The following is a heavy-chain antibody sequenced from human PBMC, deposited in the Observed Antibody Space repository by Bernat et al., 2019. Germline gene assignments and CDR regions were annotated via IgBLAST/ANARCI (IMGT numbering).Heavy chain of an antibody. Sequence: VQVVGAGGSFVTAGGSLRLPFSGSGFTLSSLAMTWGRQAPGKGLGWVSSISGSAGNTYYADSVKGRFTISRDNSKNTLSLQMNSLRAEDTAVYYCAKGELVTTPRRFDYWGQGTLVTVSS. CDR3: AKGELVTTPRRFDY. V-gene: IGHV3-23*04. CDR1: GFTLSSLA. CDR2: ISGSAGNT. J-gene: IGHJ4*02. D-gene: IGHD3-9*01.